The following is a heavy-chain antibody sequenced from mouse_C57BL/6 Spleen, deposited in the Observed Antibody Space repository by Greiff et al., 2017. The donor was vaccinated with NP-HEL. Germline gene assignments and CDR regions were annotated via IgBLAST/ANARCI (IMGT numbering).Heavy chain of an antibody. CDR1: GFTFSSYA. J-gene: IGHJ2*01. D-gene: IGHD2-3*01. CDR2: ISDGGSYT. V-gene: IGHV5-4*01. CDR3: ARFHDGYYGDY. Sequence: EVQLVESGGGLVKPGGSLKLSCAASGFTFSSYAMSWVRQTPEKRLEWVATISDGGSYTYYPDNVKGRFTISRDNAKNNLYLQMSHLKSEDTAMYYCARFHDGYYGDYWGQGTTLTVSS.